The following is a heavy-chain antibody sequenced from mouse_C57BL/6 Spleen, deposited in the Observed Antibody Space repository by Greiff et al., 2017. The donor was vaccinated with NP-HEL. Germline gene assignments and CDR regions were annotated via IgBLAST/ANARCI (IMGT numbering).Heavy chain of an antibody. Sequence: VQLQESGAELARPGASVKMSCKASGYTFTSYTMHWVKQRPGQGLEWIGYINPSSGYTKYNQKFKDKATLTADKSSSTAYMQLSSLTSEDSAVYYCARSGYGYGWYFDVWGTGTTVTVSS. J-gene: IGHJ1*03. V-gene: IGHV1-4*01. D-gene: IGHD2-2*01. CDR1: GYTFTSYT. CDR3: ARSGYGYGWYFDV. CDR2: INPSSGYT.